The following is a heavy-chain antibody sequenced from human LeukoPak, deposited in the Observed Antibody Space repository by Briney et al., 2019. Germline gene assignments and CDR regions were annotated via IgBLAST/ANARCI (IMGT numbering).Heavy chain of an antibody. Sequence: ASETLSLTCTVSGGSISSYYWSWIRQPPGKGLEWIGYIYYSGSTNYNPSRKSRVTISLDTSKNQFSLRLSSVTAADTAVYYCARGPPYSKWYFDLWGRGTVVTVSS. CDR2: IYYSGST. J-gene: IGHJ2*01. D-gene: IGHD2-15*01. CDR3: ARGPPYSKWYFDL. CDR1: GGSISSYY. V-gene: IGHV4-59*01.